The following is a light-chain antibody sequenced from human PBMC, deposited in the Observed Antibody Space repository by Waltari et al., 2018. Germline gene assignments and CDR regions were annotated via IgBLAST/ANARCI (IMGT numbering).Light chain of an antibody. CDR3: QQYDSYWT. CDR1: PSVNSW. V-gene: IGKV1-5*03. J-gene: IGKJ4*01. CDR2: KAS. Sequence: DIQMTQSPSTLSASVGDRVTITCRASPSVNSWVAWYQQKPRKAPKLLIFKASNLESGVPSRFSGSGSGTEFTLTISSLQPDDFATYHCQQYDSYWTFGGGTTVEI.